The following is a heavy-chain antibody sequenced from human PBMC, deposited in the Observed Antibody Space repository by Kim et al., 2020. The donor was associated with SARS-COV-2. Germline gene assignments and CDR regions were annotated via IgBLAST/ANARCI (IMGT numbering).Heavy chain of an antibody. J-gene: IGHJ4*02. D-gene: IGHD3-22*01. CDR2: ST. Sequence: STNYKPSRKSRVTITVDTSKNQFSLKLSSVTAADTAVYYCARSSGYYGYWGQGTLVTVSS. CDR3: ARSSGYYGY. V-gene: IGHV4-34*01.